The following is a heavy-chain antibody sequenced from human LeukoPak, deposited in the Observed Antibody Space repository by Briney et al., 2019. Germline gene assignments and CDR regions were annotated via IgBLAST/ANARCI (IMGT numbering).Heavy chain of an antibody. CDR3: TRYNNDHFDY. CDR2: IADDGSGA. V-gene: IGHV3-33*01. CDR1: VVTFAGYG. D-gene: IGHD1-14*01. J-gene: IGHJ4*02. Sequence: RGGPRVSCAGPVVTFAGYGICWVRQTPREGLGWGAVIADDGSGAFYAESLKGPFTISRDNSKNTMSVQMDDLRAEDTAVYYCTRYNNDHFDYWGQGTLVTVSS.